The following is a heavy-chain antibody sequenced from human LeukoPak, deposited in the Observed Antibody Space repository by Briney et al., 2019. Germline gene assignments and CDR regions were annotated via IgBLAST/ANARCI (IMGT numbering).Heavy chain of an antibody. CDR3: ARDPYCSGGSCYWYFDL. Sequence: PSETLSLTCAVYGGSFSGYYWSWIRQPPGKGLEWIGEINHSGSTNYNPSLKSRVTMSVDTSKNQFSLKLSSVTAADTAVYYCARDPYCSGGSCYWYFDLWGRGTLVTVSS. J-gene: IGHJ2*01. V-gene: IGHV4-34*01. D-gene: IGHD2-15*01. CDR2: INHSGST. CDR1: GGSFSGYY.